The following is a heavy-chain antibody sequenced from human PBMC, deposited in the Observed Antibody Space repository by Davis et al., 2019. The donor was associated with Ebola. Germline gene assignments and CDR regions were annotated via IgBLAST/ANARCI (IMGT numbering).Heavy chain of an antibody. J-gene: IGHJ4*02. V-gene: IGHV3-23*01. CDR2: ISGSGGST. D-gene: IGHD3-16*01. Sequence: PGGSLRLSCAASGFTFSSYAMSWVRQAPGKGLEWVSAISGSGGSTYYADSVKGRFTISRDNSKNTLYLQMNSLRAEDTAVYYCAKDLMGGYLRDPFDYWGQGTLVTVSS. CDR1: GFTFSSYA. CDR3: AKDLMGGYLRDPFDY.